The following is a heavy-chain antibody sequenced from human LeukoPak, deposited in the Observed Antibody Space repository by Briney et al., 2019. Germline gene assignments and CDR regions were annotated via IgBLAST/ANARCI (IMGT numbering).Heavy chain of an antibody. J-gene: IGHJ4*02. V-gene: IGHV3-30*04. Sequence: GGSLRLSCAASGFTFSSYAMHGVRQAPGKGLEWVAVISYAGSNKYYADSVKGRFTISRDNSKNTLYLQMNSLRAEDTAVYYCVSFYDTYWGRGTLVTVSS. D-gene: IGHD2/OR15-2a*01. CDR2: ISYAGSNK. CDR1: GFTFSSYA. CDR3: VSFYDTY.